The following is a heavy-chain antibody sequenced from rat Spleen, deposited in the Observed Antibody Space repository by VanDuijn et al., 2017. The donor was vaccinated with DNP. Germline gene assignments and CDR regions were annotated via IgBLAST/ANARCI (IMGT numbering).Heavy chain of an antibody. V-gene: IGHV5-25*01. Sequence: EVQLVESGGGLVQPGRSMKLSCAASGFTFSNFYMAWVRQAPTEGLEWVAAISPDGGNTYFRDSVKGRFTISRDNAKNTQYLQMDSLRSEDTATYYCTTHRTWYFDFWGPGTMVTVSS. J-gene: IGHJ1*01. CDR3: TTHRTWYFDF. CDR1: GFTFSNFY. CDR2: ISPDGGNT.